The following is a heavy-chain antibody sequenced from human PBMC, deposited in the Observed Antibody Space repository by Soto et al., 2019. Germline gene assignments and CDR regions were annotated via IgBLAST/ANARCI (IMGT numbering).Heavy chain of an antibody. CDR3: ARPHLIAAAGTYYYGMDV. CDR1: GGSISSSSYY. D-gene: IGHD6-13*01. V-gene: IGHV4-39*01. CDR2: IYYSGST. J-gene: IGHJ6*02. Sequence: LSLTCTVSGGSISSSSYYWGWIRQPPGKGLEWIGSIYYSGSTYYNPSLKSRVTISVDTSKNQFSLKLSSVTAADTAVYYCARPHLIAAAGTYYYGMDVWGQGTTVTVSS.